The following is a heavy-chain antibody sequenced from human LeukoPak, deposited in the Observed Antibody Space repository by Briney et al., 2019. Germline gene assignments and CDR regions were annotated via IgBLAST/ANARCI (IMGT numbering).Heavy chain of an antibody. J-gene: IGHJ5*02. Sequence: ASVRVSCKASGGTFSSYAISWVRQAPGQGLEWMGGIIPIFGTANYAQKFQGRVTITADESTSTAYMELSSLRSEDAAVYYCVARFDPWGQGTLVTVSS. CDR2: IIPIFGTA. CDR3: VARFDP. CDR1: GGTFSSYA. V-gene: IGHV1-69*01.